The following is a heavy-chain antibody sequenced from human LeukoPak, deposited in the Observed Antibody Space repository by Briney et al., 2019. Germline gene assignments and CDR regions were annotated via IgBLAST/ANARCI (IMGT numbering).Heavy chain of an antibody. CDR2: IYYSGST. Sequence: SETLSLTCTVFGGSISSYYWSWIRQPPGKGLEWIGYIYYSGSTNYNPSLKSRVTISVDTSKNQFSLKLSSVTAADTAVYYCAREGSEGLDYWGQGTLVTVSS. CDR3: AREGSEGLDY. V-gene: IGHV4-59*01. J-gene: IGHJ4*02. CDR1: GGSISSYY. D-gene: IGHD6-25*01.